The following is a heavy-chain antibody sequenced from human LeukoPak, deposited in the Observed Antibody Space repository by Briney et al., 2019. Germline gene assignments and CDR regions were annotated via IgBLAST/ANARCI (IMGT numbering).Heavy chain of an antibody. CDR3: ARDRADFGSGSIPDFDY. D-gene: IGHD3-10*01. CDR1: GFTFSSYS. V-gene: IGHV3-48*04. CDR2: ISSRSSSI. J-gene: IGHJ4*02. Sequence: GGSLRLSCAASGFTFSSYSMNWVRQAPGKGLEWVSYISSRSSSIYYADSVKGRFTISRDNAKNSLYLQMNSLRAEDTAVYYCARDRADFGSGSIPDFDYWGQGTLVTVSS.